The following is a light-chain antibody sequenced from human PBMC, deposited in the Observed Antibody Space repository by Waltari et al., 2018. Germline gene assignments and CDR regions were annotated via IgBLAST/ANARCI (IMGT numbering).Light chain of an antibody. CDR2: DTS. CDR1: TGVVTSGHY. J-gene: IGLJ3*02. V-gene: IGLV7-46*01. CDR3: LVSYNDARSV. Sequence: QAVVTQEPSVTVSPGGTVTLTCGSTTGVVTSGHYPYWFQQKPGQAPRTLIFDTSNKHSWTPARVSGSLWGGKAALTLSGAQPEDEAEYYCLVSYNDARSVCGGGTKLTVL.